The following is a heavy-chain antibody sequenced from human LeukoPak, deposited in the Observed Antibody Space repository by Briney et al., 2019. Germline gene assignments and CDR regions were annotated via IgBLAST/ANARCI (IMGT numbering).Heavy chain of an antibody. V-gene: IGHV3-30*02. CDR2: IRYDGSNK. CDR3: AKDGINYYDTSGYFQG. Sequence: GGSLRLSCAASGFIFSSYGMHWVRQAPGKGLEWVAFIRYDGSNKYYADSVKGRFTISRDNSKNTLYLQMNSLRAEDTAVYYCAKDGINYYDTSGYFQGWGQGTLVTVSS. CDR1: GFIFSSYG. J-gene: IGHJ4*02. D-gene: IGHD3-22*01.